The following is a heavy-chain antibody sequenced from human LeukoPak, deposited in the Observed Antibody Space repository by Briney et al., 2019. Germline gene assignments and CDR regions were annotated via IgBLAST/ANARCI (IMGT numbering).Heavy chain of an antibody. Sequence: GGSLRLSCAASGFTFSSYAMSWVRRAPGKGLEWVSAISGSGGSTYYADSVKGRFTISRDNSKNTLYLQMNSLRAEDTAVYYCAKVRCDFWSAPGYYFDYWGQGTLVTVSS. CDR3: AKVRCDFWSAPGYYFDY. CDR1: GFTFSSYA. V-gene: IGHV3-23*01. D-gene: IGHD3-3*01. CDR2: ISGSGGST. J-gene: IGHJ4*02.